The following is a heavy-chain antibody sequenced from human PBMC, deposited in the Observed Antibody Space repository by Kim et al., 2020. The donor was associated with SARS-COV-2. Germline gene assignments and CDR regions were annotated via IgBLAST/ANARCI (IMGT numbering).Heavy chain of an antibody. J-gene: IGHJ5*02. CDR1: GGSISSGGYY. V-gene: IGHV4-31*03. CDR3: ASTYSSGWYA. CDR2: IYYSGST. D-gene: IGHD6-19*01. Sequence: SETLSLTCTVSGGSISSGGYYWSWIRQYPGKGLEWIGYIYYSGSTYYNPSLKSRVTISVDTSKNQFSLKLSSVTAADTAVYYCASTYSSGWYAWGQGTLVTVSS.